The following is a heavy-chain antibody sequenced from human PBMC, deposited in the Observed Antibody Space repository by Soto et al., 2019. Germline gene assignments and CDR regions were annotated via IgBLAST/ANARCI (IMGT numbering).Heavy chain of an antibody. CDR1: GFTFSNYV. Sequence: QVQLVESGGGVVQPGRSLKLSCAASGFTFSNYVIHWVRQAPGKGLEWVAVIASDGKDKRYAASVKGRFTISRDNSKNTVYLQMNSLRGEDTAVYYCAKDGAIAAADYFFDYWGQGSLVTVSS. V-gene: IGHV3-30*18. J-gene: IGHJ4*02. CDR2: IASDGKDK. D-gene: IGHD6-13*01. CDR3: AKDGAIAAADYFFDY.